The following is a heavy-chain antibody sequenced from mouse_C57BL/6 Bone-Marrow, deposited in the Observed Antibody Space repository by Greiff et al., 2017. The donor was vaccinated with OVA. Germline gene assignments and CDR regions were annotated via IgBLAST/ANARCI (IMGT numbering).Heavy chain of an antibody. V-gene: IGHV6-6*01. CDR2: IRNKANNHAT. CDR3: TRPLYDGYYGYAMDY. Sequence: DVMLVESGGGLVQPGGSMKLSCAASGFTFSDAWMDWVRQSPEKGLEWVAEIRNKANNHATYYAESVKGRFTISRDDSKSSVYLQMNSLRAEDTGIYYCTRPLYDGYYGYAMDYWGQGTSVTVSS. J-gene: IGHJ4*01. CDR1: GFTFSDAW. D-gene: IGHD2-3*01.